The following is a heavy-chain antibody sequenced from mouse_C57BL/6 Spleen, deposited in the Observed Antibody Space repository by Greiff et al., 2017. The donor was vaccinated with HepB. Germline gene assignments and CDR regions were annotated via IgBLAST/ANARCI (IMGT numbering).Heavy chain of an antibody. CDR2: ISYDGSN. D-gene: IGHD2-5*01. CDR1: GYSITSGYY. V-gene: IGHV3-6*01. Sequence: VQLQQSGPGLVKPSQSLSLTCSVTGYSITSGYYWNWIRQFPGNKLEWMGYISYDGSNNYNPSLKNRISITRDTSKNQFFLKLNSVTTEDTATYYCARDYSNYQGYFDVWGTGTTVTVSS. CDR3: ARDYSNYQGYFDV. J-gene: IGHJ1*03.